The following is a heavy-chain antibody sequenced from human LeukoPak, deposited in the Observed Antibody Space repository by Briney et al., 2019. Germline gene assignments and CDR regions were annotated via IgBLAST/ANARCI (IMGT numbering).Heavy chain of an antibody. CDR2: IRSKAYGGTT. V-gene: IGHV3-49*03. Sequence: GGSLRLSCTGSGFTFGDYTMSWFRQAPGKGLEWVGFIRSKAYGGTTEYAASVKGRFTISRDDSKSIAYLQMNSLQSEDTAVYYCTRNMLGIAWFDPWGQGTLVTVSS. CDR3: TRNMLGIAWFDP. D-gene: IGHD7-27*01. CDR1: GFTFGDYT. J-gene: IGHJ5*02.